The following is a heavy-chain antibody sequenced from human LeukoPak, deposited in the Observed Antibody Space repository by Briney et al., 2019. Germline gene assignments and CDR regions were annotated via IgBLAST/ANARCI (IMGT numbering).Heavy chain of an antibody. J-gene: IGHJ4*02. D-gene: IGHD4-23*01. Sequence: GGSLTHSCAVSGLNFCSYEMHCVRQAPGRGLECVSYICCSGSTIHSAASVKGRFTISRDNAKNTLYLQMNSLRAEDTAVYYCARDYGGSSPFDYWGQGTLVTVSS. CDR2: ICCSGSTI. CDR1: GLNFCSYE. V-gene: IGHV3-48*03. CDR3: ARDYGGSSPFDY.